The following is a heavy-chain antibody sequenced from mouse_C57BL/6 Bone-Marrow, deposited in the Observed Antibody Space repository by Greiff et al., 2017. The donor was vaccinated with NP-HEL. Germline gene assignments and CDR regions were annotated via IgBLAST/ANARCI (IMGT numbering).Heavy chain of an antibody. D-gene: IGHD2-2*01. CDR2: IRNKANGYTT. J-gene: IGHJ3*01. CDR1: GFTFTDYY. CDR3: ASLCYGYGGFAY. Sequence: EVKLMESGGGLVQPGGSLSLSCAASGFTFTDYYMSWVRQPPGKALEWLGFIRNKANGYTTEYSASVKGRFTISRDTSQCILYLQMNALRAEDSATYYCASLCYGYGGFAYWGKGTLVTVSA. V-gene: IGHV7-3*01.